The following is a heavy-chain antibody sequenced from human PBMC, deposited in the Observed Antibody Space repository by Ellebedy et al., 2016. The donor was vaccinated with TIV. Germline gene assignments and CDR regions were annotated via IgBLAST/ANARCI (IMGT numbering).Heavy chain of an antibody. D-gene: IGHD3-10*01. J-gene: IGHJ4*02. CDR2: ISGSSSPI. V-gene: IGHV3-48*04. CDR3: ARDSYYYGSGSYSADFDY. CDR1: GFTFSSYS. Sequence: GESLKISCSASGFTFSSYSMNWVRQAPGKGLEWLSYISGSSSPIYYADSVKGRFTISRDNAKNTLYLQMNSLRAEDTAVYYCARDSYYYGSGSYSADFDYWGQGTLVTVSS.